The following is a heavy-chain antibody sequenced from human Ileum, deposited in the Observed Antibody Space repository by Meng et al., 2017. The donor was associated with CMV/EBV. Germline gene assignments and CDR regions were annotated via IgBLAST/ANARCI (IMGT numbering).Heavy chain of an antibody. J-gene: IGHJ6*02. CDR2: IIPIFGTA. CDR3: ARDLDYDILTGYPRTYYYYGMDV. D-gene: IGHD3-9*01. Sequence: SVKVSCKASGGTFSSYAISWVRQAPGQGLEWMGGIIPIFGTANYAQKFQGRVTITTDESTSTAYMELSSLRSEDTAVYYCARDLDYDILTGYPRTYYYYGMDVWGQGTTVTVSS. CDR1: GGTFSSYA. V-gene: IGHV1-69*05.